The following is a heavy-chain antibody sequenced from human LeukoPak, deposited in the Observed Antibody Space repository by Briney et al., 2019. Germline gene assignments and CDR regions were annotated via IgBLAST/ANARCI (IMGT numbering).Heavy chain of an antibody. D-gene: IGHD3-22*01. CDR2: ISAYNGNT. Sequence: ASVKVSCKASGYTFTSYGISWVRQAPGQGLEWMGWISAYNGNTNYAQKLQCRGTMTTDTSTTTAYMELRRLTSDDTAVYYCARGYYDSSGYPFDYWGQGTLVTVSS. CDR1: GYTFTSYG. CDR3: ARGYYDSSGYPFDY. V-gene: IGHV1-18*01. J-gene: IGHJ4*02.